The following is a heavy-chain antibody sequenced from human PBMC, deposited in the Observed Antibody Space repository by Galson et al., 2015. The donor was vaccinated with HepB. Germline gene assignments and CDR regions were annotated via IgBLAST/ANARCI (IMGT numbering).Heavy chain of an antibody. J-gene: IGHJ4*02. Sequence: SLRLSCAASGFTFSSYAMHRVRQAPGKGLEWVAVISYDGSNKYYADSVKGRFTISRDNSKNTLYLQMNSLRAEDTAVYYCARDGLQGAGSSWIDYWAREPWSPSPQ. CDR3: ARDGLQGAGSSWIDY. CDR2: ISYDGSNK. D-gene: IGHD6-13*01. V-gene: IGHV3-30*04. CDR1: GFTFSSYA.